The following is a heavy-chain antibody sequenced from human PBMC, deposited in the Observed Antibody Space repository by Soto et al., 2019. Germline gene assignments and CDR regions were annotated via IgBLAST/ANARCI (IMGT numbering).Heavy chain of an antibody. CDR2: ISGSGGST. J-gene: IGHJ4*02. D-gene: IGHD3-10*01. CDR1: GFTFSSYA. V-gene: IGHV3-23*01. Sequence: GGSLRLSCAASGFTFSSYAMSWVRQAPGKGLEWVSAISGSGGSTYYADSVKGRFTISRDNSKNTLYLQMNSLRAEDTAVYYCAKIPSDELWLRGSGSYYNDYWGQGTLVTVSS. CDR3: AKIPSDELWLRGSGSYYNDY.